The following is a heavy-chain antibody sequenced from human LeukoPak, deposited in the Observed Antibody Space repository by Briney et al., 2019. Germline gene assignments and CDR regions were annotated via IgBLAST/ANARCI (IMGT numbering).Heavy chain of an antibody. D-gene: IGHD2-2*01. Sequence: PSETLSLTRTVSGGSISSSSYYWGWIRQPPGKGLEWIGSIYYSGSTYYNPSLKSRVTISVDTSKNQFSLKLNSVTAADTAVYYCARQASVVTRYFDYWGQGTLVTVSS. CDR1: GGSISSSSYY. V-gene: IGHV4-39*01. J-gene: IGHJ4*02. CDR2: IYYSGST. CDR3: ARQASVVTRYFDY.